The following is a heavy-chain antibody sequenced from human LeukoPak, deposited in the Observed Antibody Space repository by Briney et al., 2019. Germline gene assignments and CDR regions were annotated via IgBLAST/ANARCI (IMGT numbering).Heavy chain of an antibody. Sequence: SETLSLTCSVSGDSISSGDYYWSWIRQPPGKGLEWIGYIYYSGSTNYNPSLKSRVTISVDTSKNQFSLKLSSVTAADTAVYYCARVGLYYDFWSGYYTGVFDYWGQGTLVTVSS. CDR3: ARVGLYYDFWSGYYTGVFDY. J-gene: IGHJ4*02. D-gene: IGHD3-3*01. V-gene: IGHV4-61*08. CDR2: IYYSGST. CDR1: GDSISSGDYY.